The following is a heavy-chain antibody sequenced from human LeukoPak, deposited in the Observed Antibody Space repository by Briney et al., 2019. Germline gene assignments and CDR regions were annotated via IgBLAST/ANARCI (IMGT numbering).Heavy chain of an antibody. D-gene: IGHD3-9*01. CDR3: AREGGHYDILTGYSTYYYMDV. Sequence: PSETLSLTCAVYSGSFSGYYWSWIRQPPGKGLEWIGEINHSGSTNYNPSLKSRVTISVDTSKNQFSLKLSSVTAADTAVYYCAREGGHYDILTGYSTYYYMDVWGKGTTVTVSS. CDR1: SGSFSGYY. CDR2: INHSGST. J-gene: IGHJ6*03. V-gene: IGHV4-34*01.